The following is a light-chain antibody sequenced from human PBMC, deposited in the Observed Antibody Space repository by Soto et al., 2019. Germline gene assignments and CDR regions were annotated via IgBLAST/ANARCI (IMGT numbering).Light chain of an antibody. V-gene: IGKV1-5*01. CDR1: QSISSW. Sequence: DIQMTQSPSTLSSSVGDRVTITCRASQSISSWLAWDQQKPGKAPNLLIHDASSLQSGVPSRFSGSGSETEFTLTISSLQPDDFATYYCQQYITYSTFGQGTKLEIK. J-gene: IGKJ2*01. CDR3: QQYITYST. CDR2: DAS.